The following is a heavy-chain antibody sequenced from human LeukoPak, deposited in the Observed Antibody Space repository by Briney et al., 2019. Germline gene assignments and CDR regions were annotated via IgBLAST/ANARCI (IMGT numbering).Heavy chain of an antibody. V-gene: IGHV3-11*04. CDR2: ISSGGTTI. Sequence: GGSLRLSCAASGFTISDYSMSWIRQAPGKGLEWVSHISSGGTTIYYADSVKGRFTISRDNAKKLLYLQMNTLRAEDTAVYYCARTVAGYSSSWDFFDYWGQGTLVTVSS. CDR3: ARTVAGYSSSWDFFDY. D-gene: IGHD6-13*01. CDR1: GFTISDYS. J-gene: IGHJ4*02.